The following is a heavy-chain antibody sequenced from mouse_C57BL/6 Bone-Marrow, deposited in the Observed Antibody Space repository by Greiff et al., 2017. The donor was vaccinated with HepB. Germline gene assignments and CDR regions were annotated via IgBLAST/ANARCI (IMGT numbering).Heavy chain of an antibody. J-gene: IGHJ2*01. D-gene: IGHD2-2*01. CDR1: GYTFTEYT. V-gene: IGHV1-62-2*01. CDR3: ERHAAPLIWLRRGRSGYFDY. Sequence: QVQLQQSGAELVKPGASVKLSCKASGYTFTEYTIHWVKQRPGQGLEWIGWFYPGSGSIKYNEKFKDKATLTADKSSSTVYMELSRLTSEDSAVYFCERHAAPLIWLRRGRSGYFDYWGQGTTLTVSS. CDR2: FYPGSGSI.